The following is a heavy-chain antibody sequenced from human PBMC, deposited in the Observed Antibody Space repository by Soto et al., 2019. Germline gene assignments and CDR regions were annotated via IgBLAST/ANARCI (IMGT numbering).Heavy chain of an antibody. CDR1: GFTFSSYG. D-gene: IGHD3-3*01. V-gene: IGHV3-33*01. Sequence: QVQLVESGGGVVQPGRSLRLSCAASGFTFSSYGMHWVRQAPGKGLEWVAVIWYDGSNKYYADSVKGRFTISRDNSKNTLYLQMNSLRAEDTAVYYCARGVSIFGVVITKNFDYWCQGTLVTVSS. CDR2: IWYDGSNK. CDR3: ARGVSIFGVVITKNFDY. J-gene: IGHJ4*02.